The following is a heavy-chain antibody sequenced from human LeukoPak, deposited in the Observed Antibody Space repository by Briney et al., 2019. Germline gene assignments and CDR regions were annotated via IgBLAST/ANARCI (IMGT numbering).Heavy chain of an antibody. V-gene: IGHV4-4*07. CDR2: IYTSGST. Sequence: SETLSLTCTVSGGSISSYYWSWIRQPAGKGLEWIGRIYTSGSTNYNPSLKSRVTMPVDTSKNQFSLKLSSVTAADTAVYYCARDRPDYGDSNFDYWGQGTLVTVSS. CDR1: GGSISSYY. J-gene: IGHJ4*02. CDR3: ARDRPDYGDSNFDY. D-gene: IGHD4-17*01.